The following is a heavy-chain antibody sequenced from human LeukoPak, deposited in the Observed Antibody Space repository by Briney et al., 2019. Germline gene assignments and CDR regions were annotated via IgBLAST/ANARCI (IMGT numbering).Heavy chain of an antibody. CDR3: ARQETGSVGSY. Sequence: GESLKISCKGSGYNFNTYWIGWVRQLPGKGLEWMGIIYPGDSDTRYSPSFQGQVTISADKSISTAYLQWSSLKASDTAMYYCARQETGSVGSYWGQGTLVTVSS. D-gene: IGHD3-10*01. J-gene: IGHJ4*02. CDR1: GYNFNTYW. V-gene: IGHV5-51*01. CDR2: IYPGDSDT.